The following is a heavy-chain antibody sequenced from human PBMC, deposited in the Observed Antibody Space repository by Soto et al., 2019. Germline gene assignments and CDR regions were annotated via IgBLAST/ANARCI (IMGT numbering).Heavy chain of an antibody. CDR1: GGFPSRGEYP. V-gene: IGHV4-31*03. D-gene: IGHD3-22*01. J-gene: IGHJ6*02. Sequence: PSEALPLPCTVSGGFPSRGEYPVSRLRQRPGKSLEGIGYIFYSGTTSYNPSLKSRVAMSVDTSKNQFSLKLNSVTAADTAVYYCARDRYYDSTDDYDVCPYYYGMDFWGQGTTVTGSS. CDR2: IFYSGTT. CDR3: ARDRYYDSTDDYDVCPYYYGMDF.